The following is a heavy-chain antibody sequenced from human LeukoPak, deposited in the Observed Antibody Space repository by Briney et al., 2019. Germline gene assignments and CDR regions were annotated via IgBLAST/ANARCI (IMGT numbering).Heavy chain of an antibody. V-gene: IGHV1-18*01. D-gene: IGHD2-2*01. CDR3: ARAGYCSSTSCSMSGWFDP. CDR1: GYTFTSYG. Sequence: ASVKVSCKASGYTFTSYGISWVRQAPGQGLEWMGWISAYNGNTNYAQKLQGRVTMTTDTSTSTAYMELRSLRSDDTAVYYCARAGYCSSTSCSMSGWFDPWGREPWSPSPQ. CDR2: ISAYNGNT. J-gene: IGHJ5*02.